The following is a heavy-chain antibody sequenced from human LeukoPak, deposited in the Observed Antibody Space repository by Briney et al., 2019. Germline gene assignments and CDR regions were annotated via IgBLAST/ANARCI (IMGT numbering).Heavy chain of an antibody. D-gene: IGHD7-27*01. V-gene: IGHV3-48*02. Sequence: PGGPLRLSCVVSGFTFSGYSMNWVRQAPGKGLEWISYISGSGNTIFYTDAMKGRFTVSRDNAKNSLYLQMDSLRDGDTAVYYCTRGRPGHYYDYWGQGTLVTVSS. J-gene: IGHJ4*02. CDR1: GFTFSGYS. CDR2: ISGSGNTI. CDR3: TRGRPGHYYDY.